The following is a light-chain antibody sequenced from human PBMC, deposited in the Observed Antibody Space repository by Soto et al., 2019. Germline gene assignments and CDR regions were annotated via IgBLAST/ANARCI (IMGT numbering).Light chain of an antibody. CDR3: QQRSNWPRT. CDR1: QSVSSY. CDR2: DAS. Sequence: EIVLTQSPATLSLSPGERATLSCRASQSVSSYLAWYQQKPGQAPRLLISDASNRATGIPGRFSGSGSGTDFTLTISSLEPEDFAVYYCQQRSNWPRTFGQGTKV. J-gene: IGKJ1*01. V-gene: IGKV3-11*01.